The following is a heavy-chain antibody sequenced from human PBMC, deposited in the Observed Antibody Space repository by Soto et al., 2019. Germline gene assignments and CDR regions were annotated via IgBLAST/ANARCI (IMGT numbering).Heavy chain of an antibody. V-gene: IGHV3-64D*06. Sequence: EGSLRLSCSASGFTFSSYAMHWVRQAPGKGLEYVSGIRGNGDPPFYADSVKGRFTISRDNSKNTLYLQMSSLSADDTAVYYCVKSRGGNNFDFFDWGQGAMGTVSS. J-gene: IGHJ4*02. CDR2: IRGNGDPP. CDR1: GFTFSSYA. CDR3: VKSRGGNNFDFFD. D-gene: IGHD5-12*01.